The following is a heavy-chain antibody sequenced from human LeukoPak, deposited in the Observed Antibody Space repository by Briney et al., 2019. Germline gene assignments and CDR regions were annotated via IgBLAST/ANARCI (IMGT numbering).Heavy chain of an antibody. CDR2: ILYDGSFE. V-gene: IGHV3-30*03. D-gene: IGHD4-23*01. Sequence: GGSLRLSCEVSGFNFNNYGMHWVRQAPGKGLEWVAVILYDGSFEDYAHSVKGRFTVSRDNSKNTLYLQMNSLRAEDTAVYYCARGARKRDDYGGFFDFWGQGTLVTVSS. CDR3: ARGARKRDDYGGFFDF. CDR1: GFNFNNYG. J-gene: IGHJ4*02.